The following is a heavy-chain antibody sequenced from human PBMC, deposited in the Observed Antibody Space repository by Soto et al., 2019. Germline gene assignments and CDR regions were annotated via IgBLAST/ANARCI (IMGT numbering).Heavy chain of an antibody. CDR2: ISSTTNYI. J-gene: IGHJ4*02. CDR3: ARESEHLTSNFDY. V-gene: IGHV3-21*06. CDR1: GFTFTRYS. Sequence: EVQLVESGGGLVKPGGSLRLSCAASGFTFTRYSMNWVRQAPGKGLEWVSSISSTTNYIYYGDSMKGRFTISRDNAKNSLYLEMNSLRAEDTAVYYCARESEHLTSNFDYSGQGTLVTVSS.